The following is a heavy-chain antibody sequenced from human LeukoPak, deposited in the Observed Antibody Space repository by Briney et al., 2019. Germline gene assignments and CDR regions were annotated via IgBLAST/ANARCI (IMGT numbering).Heavy chain of an antibody. J-gene: IGHJ4*02. D-gene: IGHD1-14*01. Sequence: GGSLRLSCAASGFIFSSYAMHWVRQAPGKGLEWVAVISYDGSNKYYADSVKGRFTISRDNSKNTLYLQMNSLRAEDTAVYYCAREKVRNPIDYWGQGTLVTVSS. CDR2: ISYDGSNK. CDR1: GFIFSSYA. V-gene: IGHV3-30-3*01. CDR3: AREKVRNPIDY.